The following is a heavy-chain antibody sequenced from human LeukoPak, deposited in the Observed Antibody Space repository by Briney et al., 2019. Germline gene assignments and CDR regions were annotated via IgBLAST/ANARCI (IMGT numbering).Heavy chain of an antibody. CDR2: ISYDGSYK. Sequence: GGSLRLSCAASGFTFSNSGMHWVRQAPGKGLEWVAVISYDGSYKYYADSVKGRFTISRDSSKNTLYLQMNSLRPEDTAVYYCARGGGYSYGSFDYWGQGTLVTVSS. V-gene: IGHV3-30*03. CDR3: ARGGGYSYGSFDY. CDR1: GFTFSNSG. J-gene: IGHJ4*02. D-gene: IGHD5-18*01.